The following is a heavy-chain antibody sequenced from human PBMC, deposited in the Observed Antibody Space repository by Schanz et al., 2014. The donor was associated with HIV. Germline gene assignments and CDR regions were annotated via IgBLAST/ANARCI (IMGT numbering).Heavy chain of an antibody. Sequence: QVQLVQSGAEVKKPGASVKVSCKASGYRFISYGISWVRQAPGQGLEWMGWISTYNGHTDYAQKVQGRVTMTADTSTNTAYMELRSLRSDDTGVYYCARGRSGYCSGGSCPYGRYYFDYWGQGTLVTVSS. D-gene: IGHD2-15*01. CDR2: ISTYNGHT. CDR1: GYRFISYG. CDR3: ARGRSGYCSGGSCPYGRYYFDY. V-gene: IGHV1-18*04. J-gene: IGHJ4*02.